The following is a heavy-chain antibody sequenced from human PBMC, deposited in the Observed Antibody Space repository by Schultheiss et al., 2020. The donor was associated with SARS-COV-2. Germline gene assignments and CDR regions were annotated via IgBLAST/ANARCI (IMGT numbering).Heavy chain of an antibody. J-gene: IGHJ4*02. CDR2: INHSGST. V-gene: IGHV4-34*01. CDR3: ARDGWRLPGK. D-gene: IGHD3-10*01. Sequence: SETLSLTCGVDGGSFTAYYWAWIRQPPGKGLEWIGEINHSGSTKYNPSLRSRVTISVDTSKNQFSLRLSSVTAADTAVYYCARDGWRLPGKWGQGTLVTVSS. CDR1: GGSFTAYY.